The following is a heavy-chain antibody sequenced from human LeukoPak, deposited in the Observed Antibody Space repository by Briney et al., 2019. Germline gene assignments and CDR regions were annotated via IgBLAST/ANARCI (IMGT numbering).Heavy chain of an antibody. D-gene: IGHD3-10*01. J-gene: IGHJ5*02. CDR1: GFTFSSYA. CDR3: AKGSYGSGSYDWFDP. Sequence: PGGSLRLSCAASGFTFSSYAMSWVRQAPGKGLEWVSAISGSGGSTYYADSVKGRFTISRDNSKNTLYLQMNSLRAEDTAVYYCAKGSYGSGSYDWFDPWGQGTLVTVSS. V-gene: IGHV3-23*01. CDR2: ISGSGGST.